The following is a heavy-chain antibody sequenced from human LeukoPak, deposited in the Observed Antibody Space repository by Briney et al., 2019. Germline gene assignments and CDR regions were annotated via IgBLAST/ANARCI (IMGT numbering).Heavy chain of an antibody. CDR3: ARGAYYYDSSGYYYVRYFDY. J-gene: IGHJ4*02. V-gene: IGHV3-48*02. CDR2: ISSSSSTI. Sequence: PGGSLRHSCAASGFTFSSYSMNWVRQAPGKGLEWVSYISSSSSTIYYADSVKGRFTISRDNAKNSLYLQMNSLRDEDTAVYYCARGAYYYDSSGYYYVRYFDYWGQGTLVTVSS. D-gene: IGHD3-22*01. CDR1: GFTFSSYS.